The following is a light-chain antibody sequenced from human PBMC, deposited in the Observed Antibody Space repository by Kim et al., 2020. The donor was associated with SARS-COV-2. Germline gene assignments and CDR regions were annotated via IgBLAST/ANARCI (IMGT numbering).Light chain of an antibody. V-gene: IGKV1D-12*01. J-gene: IGKJ3*01. CDR2: AAS. CDR1: QDIGSW. CDR3: QQANHFPLT. Sequence: DIQMTQSPSSVSASVGDRVTITCRASQDIGSWLAWYQQKLGEAPKLLIYAASSLERGVPSRFSGSGSGRDFTLTISSLQPEDFATYYCQQANHFPLTFGPGTRVDIK.